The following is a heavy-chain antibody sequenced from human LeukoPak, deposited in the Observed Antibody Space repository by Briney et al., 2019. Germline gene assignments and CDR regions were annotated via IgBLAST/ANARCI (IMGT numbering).Heavy chain of an antibody. Sequence: SGTLSLTCTVSGGSISSYYWSWIRQPPGKGLEWIGYIYYSGSTNYNPSLKSRVTISVDTSKNQFSLKLSSVTAADTAVYYCARGRDGYNIGGFYFDYWGQGTLVTVSS. CDR1: GGSISSYY. D-gene: IGHD5-24*01. CDR2: IYYSGST. V-gene: IGHV4-59*01. J-gene: IGHJ4*02. CDR3: ARGRDGYNIGGFYFDY.